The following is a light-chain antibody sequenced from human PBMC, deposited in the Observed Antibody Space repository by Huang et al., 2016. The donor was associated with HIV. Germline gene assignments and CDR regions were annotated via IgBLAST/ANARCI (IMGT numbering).Light chain of an antibody. J-gene: IGKJ4*01. Sequence: EIVMTQYPATLSVSTGESATLSCRASQSVSSNLAWYQQKPGQAPSLLIYDASTRATGVPVRFTGSGSGTEFTLTINSLQSEDFAVYYCQQYNNWPPLTFGGGTKVEIK. CDR1: QSVSSN. V-gene: IGKV3-15*01. CDR3: QQYNNWPPLT. CDR2: DAS.